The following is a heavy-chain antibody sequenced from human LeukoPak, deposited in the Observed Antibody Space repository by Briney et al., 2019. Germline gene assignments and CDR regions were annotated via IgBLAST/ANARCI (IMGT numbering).Heavy chain of an antibody. CDR3: ARRFYHPGMADV. D-gene: IGHD1-14*01. CDR1: GFTFSTYA. V-gene: IGHV3-23*01. CDR2: ISGSGGST. J-gene: IGHJ6*02. Sequence: PGGSLRLSCAASGFTFSTYAMSWVRQAPGKGLDWVSSISGSGGSTYYADSVKGRFSISRDNSENTLYLQMNSLRAEDTAVYYCARRFYHPGMADVWGQGTTVTVSS.